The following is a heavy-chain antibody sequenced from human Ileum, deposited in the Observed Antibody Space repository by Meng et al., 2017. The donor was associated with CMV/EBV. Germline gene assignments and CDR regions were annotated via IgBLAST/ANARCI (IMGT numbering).Heavy chain of an antibody. CDR1: GYPFTTPY. J-gene: IGHJ6*02. V-gene: IGHV1-46*01. CDR2: INYSAGTA. Sequence: ASVKVSCKASGYPFTTPYIHWVRQAPGQGLEWMGVINYSAGTATFAQKFQGRLTMTRDTSTKTVYMELSSLRSEDTAVYYCAGGGNSNGIYYYYYGMDVWGQGTTVTVSS. D-gene: IGHD4-23*01. CDR3: AGGGNSNGIYYYYYGMDV.